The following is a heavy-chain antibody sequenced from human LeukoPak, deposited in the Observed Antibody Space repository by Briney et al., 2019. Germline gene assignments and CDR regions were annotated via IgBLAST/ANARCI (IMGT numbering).Heavy chain of an antibody. CDR3: ARVFEQQLPLGD. Sequence: ASVKVSCKASGYIFTGYYLHWVRQAPGQGLEWMGWINPNNGDTNYAQKFQGRVTMTRDTPISTAYMELTRLRSDDTAVYYCARVFEQQLPLGDWGQGALVTVSS. J-gene: IGHJ4*02. CDR2: INPNNGDT. D-gene: IGHD6-13*01. V-gene: IGHV1-2*02. CDR1: GYIFTGYY.